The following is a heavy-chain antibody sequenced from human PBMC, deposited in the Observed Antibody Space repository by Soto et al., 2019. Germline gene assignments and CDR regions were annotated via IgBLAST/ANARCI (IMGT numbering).Heavy chain of an antibody. Sequence: SETLSLTCTVSGGSISSGGYYWSWIRQHPGKGLEWIGYIYYSGSTYYNPSLKSRVTISVDTPKNQFSLKLSSVTAADTAVYYCARGSYYYDSSGPKRHGMDVWGQGTTVTVSS. CDR2: IYYSGST. J-gene: IGHJ6*02. CDR3: ARGSYYYDSSGPKRHGMDV. D-gene: IGHD3-22*01. CDR1: GGSISSGGYY. V-gene: IGHV4-31*03.